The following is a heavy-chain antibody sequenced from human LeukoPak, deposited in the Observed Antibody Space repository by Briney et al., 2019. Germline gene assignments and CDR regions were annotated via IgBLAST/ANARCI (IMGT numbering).Heavy chain of an antibody. CDR3: ARDKDGIAAAGPTY. CDR2: ISYDGSNK. CDR1: GFTFSNYA. Sequence: GGSLRLSCAASGFTFSNYAMSWVRQAPGKGLEWVAVISYDGSNKYYADSVKGRFSISRDSSKNTLYLQMNSLRAEDTAVYYCARDKDGIAAAGPTYWGQGTLVTVSS. D-gene: IGHD6-13*01. V-gene: IGHV3-30-3*01. J-gene: IGHJ4*02.